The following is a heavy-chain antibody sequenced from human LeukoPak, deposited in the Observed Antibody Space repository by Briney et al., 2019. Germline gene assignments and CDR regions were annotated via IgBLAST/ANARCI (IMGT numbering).Heavy chain of an antibody. J-gene: IGHJ6*03. Sequence: GESLRLSCAASGFTFSNYGMHWVRQAPGKGLEWVAFIRYDGSNKSYADSVKGRFTISRDNSKNTLYLQMNSLRAEDTAVYYCARVVGAETYYYYYMDVWGKGTTVTISS. CDR1: GFTFSNYG. D-gene: IGHD1-26*01. CDR2: IRYDGSNK. V-gene: IGHV3-30*02. CDR3: ARVVGAETYYYYYMDV.